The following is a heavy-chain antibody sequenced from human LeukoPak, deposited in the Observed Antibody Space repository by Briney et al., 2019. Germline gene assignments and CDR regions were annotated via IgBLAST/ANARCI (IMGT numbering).Heavy chain of an antibody. CDR1: ANSFTSYW. CDR2: IYPGDSET. J-gene: IGHJ3*02. Sequence: GESLKISCKGSANSFTSYWIGWVRQMPGKGLEWMGIIYPGDSETRYSPSFQGHVTISVDKFISTAYLEWSSLKASDTAMYYCARRRDERGYKDIFDIWGQGTMVTVSS. CDR3: ARRRDERGYKDIFDI. V-gene: IGHV5-51*01. D-gene: IGHD5-18*01.